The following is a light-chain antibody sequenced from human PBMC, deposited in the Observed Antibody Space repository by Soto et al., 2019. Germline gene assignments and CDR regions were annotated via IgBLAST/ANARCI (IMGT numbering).Light chain of an antibody. Sequence: QSVRTQPASGCGSPGRATTISCTGTSSDVGRYNYVSWYQRYPGRAPKLIIFDVTNRPSGVSPRFSGSKPGNTASLTISGLQAADEADYYCNSYTGTSARYAFGTGTKVTVL. V-gene: IGLV2-14*03. CDR2: DVT. CDR1: SSDVGRYNY. J-gene: IGLJ1*01. CDR3: NSYTGTSARYA.